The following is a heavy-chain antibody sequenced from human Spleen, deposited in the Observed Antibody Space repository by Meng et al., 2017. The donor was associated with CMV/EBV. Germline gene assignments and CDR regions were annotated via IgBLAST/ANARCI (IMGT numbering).Heavy chain of an antibody. CDR3: ARTYVSGWPNLPIDY. J-gene: IGHJ4*02. D-gene: IGHD6-19*01. CDR2: INPNGDER. V-gene: IGHV1-2*02. CDR1: GHSFTGYY. Sequence: ASVKVSCKAFGHSFTGYYMHWVRQAPGQGLEWMGWINPNGDERNYGQNFRGRVTMARDTSISTAYMELSSLRSDDTAVYYCARTYVSGWPNLPIDYWGQGTLVTVSS.